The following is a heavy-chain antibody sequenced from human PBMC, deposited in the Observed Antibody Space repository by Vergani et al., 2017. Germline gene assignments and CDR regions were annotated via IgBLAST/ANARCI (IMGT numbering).Heavy chain of an antibody. J-gene: IGHJ3*02. Sequence: QVQLVQSGAEVKKPGASVKVSCKASGGTFSSYAISWVRQAPGQGLEWMGGIIPIFGTANYAQKFQGRVTITADESTSTAYMELSSLRSEDTAVYYCARPYSSGWYSGSKNAFDIWGQGTMVTVSS. CDR2: IIPIFGTA. CDR3: ARPYSSGWYSGSKNAFDI. V-gene: IGHV1-69*13. D-gene: IGHD6-19*01. CDR1: GGTFSSYA.